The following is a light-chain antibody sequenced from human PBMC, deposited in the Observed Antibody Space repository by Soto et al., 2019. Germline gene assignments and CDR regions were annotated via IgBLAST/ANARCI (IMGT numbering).Light chain of an antibody. CDR2: AVS. Sequence: DIQMTQSPSSLSASVGDRVTITCRASESISSHLNWYQQKPGKAPKLLIYAVSALQSDVPSGFSVSGSATDCTLTLNSLQPENVAPSYCQQTYISPLILGQGTKVEI. CDR3: QQTYISPLI. CDR1: ESISSH. V-gene: IGKV1-39*01. J-gene: IGKJ1*01.